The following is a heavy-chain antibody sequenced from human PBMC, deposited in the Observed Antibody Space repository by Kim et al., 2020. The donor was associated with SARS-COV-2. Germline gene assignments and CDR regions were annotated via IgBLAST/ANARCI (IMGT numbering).Heavy chain of an antibody. CDR2: IYYSGST. CDR1: GGSISSYY. J-gene: IGHJ6*02. D-gene: IGHD3-3*01. Sequence: SETLSLTCTVSGGSISSYYWSWIRQPPGKGLEWIGYIYYSGSTNYNPSLKSRVTISVDTSKNQFSLKLSSVTAADTAVYYCARVLGPREDKYYDFWSGYCRSTRYGMDVWGQGTTVTVSS. V-gene: IGHV4-59*01. CDR3: ARVLGPREDKYYDFWSGYCRSTRYGMDV.